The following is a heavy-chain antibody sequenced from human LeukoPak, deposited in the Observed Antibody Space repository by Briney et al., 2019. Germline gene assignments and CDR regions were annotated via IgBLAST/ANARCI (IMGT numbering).Heavy chain of an antibody. D-gene: IGHD3-16*01. Sequence: SETLSLTCTVSGVSINISSYYWGWIRQPPGKGLEWIGSTYYSGSTYYTPSLKSRVTLSVDTSNNQFSLKLTSVTAADSAVYYCARQSRGIGYWFDPWGQGTLVTVSS. V-gene: IGHV4-39*01. CDR1: GVSINISSYY. CDR3: ARQSRGIGYWFDP. CDR2: TYYSGST. J-gene: IGHJ5*02.